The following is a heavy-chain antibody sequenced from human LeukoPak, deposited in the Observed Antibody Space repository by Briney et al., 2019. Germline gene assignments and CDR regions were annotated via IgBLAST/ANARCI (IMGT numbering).Heavy chain of an antibody. CDR3: ARDFMGAVAGVQLFDY. CDR2: INPNSGGT. CDR1: GYTFTGHY. V-gene: IGHV1-2*02. Sequence: ASVKVSCKASGYTFTGHYMHWVRQAPGQGLEWMGWINPNSGGTNYAQKFQGRVTMTRDTSFSTAYMELSRLRSDDTAVYYCARDFMGAVAGVQLFDYWGQGTLVTVSS. D-gene: IGHD6-19*01. J-gene: IGHJ4*02.